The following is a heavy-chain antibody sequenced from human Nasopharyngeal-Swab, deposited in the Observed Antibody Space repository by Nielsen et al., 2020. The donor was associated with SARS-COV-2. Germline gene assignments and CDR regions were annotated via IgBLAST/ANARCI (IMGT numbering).Heavy chain of an antibody. J-gene: IGHJ5*02. Sequence: VRPMPGKGLEWVANIKQDGSEKYYVDSVKGRFTISRDNAKNSLYLQMNSLRAEDTAVYYCARDLGITMVRGVTRDNWFDPWGQGTLVTVSS. D-gene: IGHD3-10*01. CDR2: IKQDGSEK. CDR3: ARDLGITMVRGVTRDNWFDP. V-gene: IGHV3-7*04.